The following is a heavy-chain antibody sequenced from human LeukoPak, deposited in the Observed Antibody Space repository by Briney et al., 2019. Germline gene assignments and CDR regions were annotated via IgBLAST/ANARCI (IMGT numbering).Heavy chain of an antibody. J-gene: IGHJ4*02. V-gene: IGHV3-30*02. CDR1: GFTFSSYE. Sequence: PGGSLRLSCAASGFTFSSYEMNWVRQAPGKGLEWVAFIRYDGSNKYYADSVKGRFTISRNNSKNTLYLQMNSLRAEDTAVYYCAKDGFSDTAMDYWGQGTLVTVSS. D-gene: IGHD5-18*01. CDR3: AKDGFSDTAMDY. CDR2: IRYDGSNK.